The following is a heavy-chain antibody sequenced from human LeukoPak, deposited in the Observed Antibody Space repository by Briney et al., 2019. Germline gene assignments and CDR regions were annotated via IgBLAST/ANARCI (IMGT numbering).Heavy chain of an antibody. D-gene: IGHD6-13*01. CDR3: ARNKYSSSWSSDY. CDR2: IYYSGST. Sequence: SWVRQAPGKGLEWIGYIYYSGSTYYNPSLKSRVTISVDTSKNQFSLKLSSVTAADTAVYYCARNKYSSSWSSDYWGQGTLVTVSS. V-gene: IGHV4-30-4*01. J-gene: IGHJ4*02.